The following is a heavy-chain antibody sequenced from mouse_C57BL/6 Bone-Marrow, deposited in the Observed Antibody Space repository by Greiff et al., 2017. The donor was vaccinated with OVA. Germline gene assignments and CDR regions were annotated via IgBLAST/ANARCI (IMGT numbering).Heavy chain of an antibody. V-gene: IGHV1-50*01. J-gene: IGHJ3*01. Sequence: QVQLQQPGAELVKPGASVKLSCKASGYTFTSYWMQWVKQRPGQGLEWIGEIDPSDSYTNYNQKFKGKATLTVDTSSSTAYMQLSSLTSEDSAVYYCARALLSPFAYWGLGTLVTVSA. CDR3: ARALLSPFAY. CDR1: GYTFTSYW. D-gene: IGHD2-1*01. CDR2: IDPSDSYT.